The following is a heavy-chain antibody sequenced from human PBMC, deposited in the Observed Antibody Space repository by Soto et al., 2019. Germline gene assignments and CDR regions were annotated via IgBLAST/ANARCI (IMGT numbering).Heavy chain of an antibody. CDR3: ARGGVGSIRWLHFDY. Sequence: QVQLVESGGGVVQPGRSLRLSCAASGFTFSSYGMHWVRQAPGKGLEWVAVIWYDGSNKYYADSVKGRFTISRDNSKNPLYLKMNSLRAEDTAVYYGARGGVGSIRWLHFDYWGQGTLVTVSS. CDR2: IWYDGSNK. CDR1: GFTFSSYG. D-gene: IGHD3-10*01. J-gene: IGHJ4*02. V-gene: IGHV3-33*01.